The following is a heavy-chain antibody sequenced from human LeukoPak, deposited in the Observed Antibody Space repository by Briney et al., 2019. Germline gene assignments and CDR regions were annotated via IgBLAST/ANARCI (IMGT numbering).Heavy chain of an antibody. J-gene: IGHJ4*02. V-gene: IGHV3-49*03. Sequence: PGGSLRLSCTASGFTFGDYAMSWFRQAPGKGLEWVGFIRSKAYGGTTEYAASVKGRFTISRDDSKSIAYLQMNSLKTEDTAVYYCTRDQDGLSEGTDYWGQGTLVTVSS. CDR1: GFTFGDYA. D-gene: IGHD3-10*01. CDR2: IRSKAYGGTT. CDR3: TRDQDGLSEGTDY.